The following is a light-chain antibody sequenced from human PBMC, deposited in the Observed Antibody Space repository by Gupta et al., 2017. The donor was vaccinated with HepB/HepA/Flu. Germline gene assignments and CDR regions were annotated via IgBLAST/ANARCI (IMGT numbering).Light chain of an antibody. CDR1: RSVNNY. V-gene: IGKV3-11*01. Sequence: EIVLTQSPDTLSLSPGEGAALSCRASRSVNNYLVWNQQKPGQPPRLLIYDSSNRATGIPARFSGRGSGTDFTLTISSLEPEDSAVYYCQQRGSWPRTFGRGTRLEI. CDR3: QQRGSWPRT. CDR2: DSS. J-gene: IGKJ1*01.